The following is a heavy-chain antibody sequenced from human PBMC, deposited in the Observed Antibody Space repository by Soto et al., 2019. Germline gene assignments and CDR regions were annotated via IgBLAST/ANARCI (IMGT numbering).Heavy chain of an antibody. CDR2: ISSGSNK. CDR3: ARDPLYYASGDY. J-gene: IGHJ4*02. V-gene: IGHV3-21*01. Sequence: GGSLRLSCAASGFTFSSYSMNWVRQAPGKGLEWVSSISSGSNKYYADSVKSRFTISRDNAKNSLFLQMNTLGAEDTAVYYCARDPLYYASGDYWGQGTLVTVSS. CDR1: GFTFSSYS. D-gene: IGHD3-10*01.